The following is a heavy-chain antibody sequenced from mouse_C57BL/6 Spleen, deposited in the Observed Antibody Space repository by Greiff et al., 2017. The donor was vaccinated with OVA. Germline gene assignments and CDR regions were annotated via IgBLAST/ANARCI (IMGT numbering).Heavy chain of an antibody. CDR2: ISSGSSTI. CDR3: ARRTNWDDYYAMDY. CDR1: GFTFSDYG. V-gene: IGHV5-17*01. D-gene: IGHD4-1*01. Sequence: EVQRVESGGGLVKPGGSLKLSCAASGFTFSDYGMHWVRQAPEKGLEWVAYISSGSSTIYYADTVKGRFTISRDNAKNTLFLQMTSLRSEDTAMYYCARRTNWDDYYAMDYWGQGTSVTVSS. J-gene: IGHJ4*01.